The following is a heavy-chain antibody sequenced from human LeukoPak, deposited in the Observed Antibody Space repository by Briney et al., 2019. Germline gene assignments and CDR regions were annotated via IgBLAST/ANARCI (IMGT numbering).Heavy chain of an antibody. V-gene: IGHV3-21*01. D-gene: IGHD2-2*01. CDR3: ARRGIGYCSSTSCYSDY. Sequence: GGSLRLSCAASGFTFRSYAMNWVRQAPGKGLEWVSSISSSSSYIYYADSVKGRFTISRDNAKNSLYLQMNSLRAEDTAVYYCARRGIGYCSSTSCYSDYWGQGTLVTVSS. J-gene: IGHJ4*02. CDR1: GFTFRSYA. CDR2: ISSSSSYI.